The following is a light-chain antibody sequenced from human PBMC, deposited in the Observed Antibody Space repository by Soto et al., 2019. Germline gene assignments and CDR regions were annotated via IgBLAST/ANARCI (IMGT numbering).Light chain of an antibody. J-gene: IGKJ5*01. CDR1: QDVSNY. CDR3: QQLLSYPIT. V-gene: IGKV1-33*01. CDR2: DAS. Sequence: DIQMTQSPSSLSASVGDRVTITCQASQDVSNYLNWYQQKLGKAPKLLIYDASNLETGVPSRFSGSGSGTYFSFTISSLQPEDFATYYCQQLLSYPITFGQGTRLEIK.